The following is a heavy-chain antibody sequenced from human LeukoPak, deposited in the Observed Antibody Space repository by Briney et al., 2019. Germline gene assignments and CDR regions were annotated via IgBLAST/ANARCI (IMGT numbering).Heavy chain of an antibody. CDR2: ISAHNGNT. D-gene: IGHD3-9*01. Sequence: ASVKVYCKASGYTFSRYGVSWVRQAPGQGLEWMGWISAHNGNTNYAQKFQGRVAMTTDTSTSTAYMELRSLRSDDTAVYYCARQSMTGNETGDDAFDIWGQGTMVTVSS. J-gene: IGHJ3*02. CDR1: GYTFSRYG. V-gene: IGHV1-18*01. CDR3: ARQSMTGNETGDDAFDI.